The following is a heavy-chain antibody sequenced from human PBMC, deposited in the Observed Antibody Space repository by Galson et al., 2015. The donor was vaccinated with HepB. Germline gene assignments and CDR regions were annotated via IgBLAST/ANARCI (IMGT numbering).Heavy chain of an antibody. J-gene: IGHJ4*02. Sequence: SLRLSCAASGSNFKIYGMNWVRQAPGKGLEWVASISDSNTYIFYADSVKGRFTISRDDAKNSVFLLMNTLGVEDTALYYCARDLKSGNSSQIDFWGQGTLVTVFS. CDR3: ARDLKSGNSSQIDF. D-gene: IGHD6-6*01. CDR1: GSNFKIYG. V-gene: IGHV3-21*01. CDR2: ISDSNTYI.